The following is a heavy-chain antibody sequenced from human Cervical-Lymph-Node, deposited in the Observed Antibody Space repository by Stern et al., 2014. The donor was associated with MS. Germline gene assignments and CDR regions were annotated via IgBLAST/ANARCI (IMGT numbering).Heavy chain of an antibody. CDR3: AHSLITLGRGLPFDY. CDR2: TSWGDGK. V-gene: IGHV2-5*02. Sequence: ESGPTLVKPTQTLSLTCTFSGFSLSTIGVGVGWIRPPPGKALEWLALTSWGDGKSYHPSLKNILTITNDTSKNQVVLTMTNMDPVDTATYYCAHSLITLGRGLPFDYWGQGSLVAVSS. CDR1: GFSLSTIGVG. D-gene: IGHD3-10*01. J-gene: IGHJ4*02.